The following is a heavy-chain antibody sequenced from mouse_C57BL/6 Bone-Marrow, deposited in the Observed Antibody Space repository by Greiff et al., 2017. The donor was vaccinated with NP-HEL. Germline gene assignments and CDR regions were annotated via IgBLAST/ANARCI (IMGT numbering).Heavy chain of an antibody. J-gene: IGHJ2*01. CDR1: GFTFSSYG. CDR2: ISSGSSYT. CDR3: AREGYFDY. Sequence: EVQLVESGGDLVKPGGSLKLSCAASGFTFSSYGMSWVRQTPDKRLEWVATISSGSSYTYYPDSVKGRFTISRDNAKNTLYLQMSSLKSEDTAMYYCAREGYFDYWGQGTTLTVSS. V-gene: IGHV5-6*01.